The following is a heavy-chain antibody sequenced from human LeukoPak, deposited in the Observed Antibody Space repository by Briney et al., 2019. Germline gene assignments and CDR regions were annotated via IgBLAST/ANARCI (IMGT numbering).Heavy chain of an antibody. CDR3: ARDSVYLLSGGSWLGGWFDP. V-gene: IGHV1-18*01. CDR1: GYIFTGCG. Sequence: ASVKVSCKASGYIFTGCGLSWVRQAPGQGIEWMGWISGYNGYTNYAQKVQDRVTMTTDTSTSTACMELRSLRTDDTAVYYCARDSVYLLSGGSWLGGWFDPWGQGTLVTVSS. J-gene: IGHJ5*02. CDR2: ISGYNGYT. D-gene: IGHD2-15*01.